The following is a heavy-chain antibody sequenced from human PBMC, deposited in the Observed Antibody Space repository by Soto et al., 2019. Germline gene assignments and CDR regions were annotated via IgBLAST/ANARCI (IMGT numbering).Heavy chain of an antibody. Sequence: GASVKVSCKASGGTFSSYAISWVRQAPGQGLEWMGGIIPIFGTANYAQKFQGRVTITTDTSTSTAYMELRSLRSDDTAVYYCASFSIAAADPYGMDVWGQGTTVTVSS. V-gene: IGHV1-69*05. CDR2: IIPIFGTA. CDR1: GGTFSSYA. CDR3: ASFSIAAADPYGMDV. J-gene: IGHJ6*02. D-gene: IGHD6-13*01.